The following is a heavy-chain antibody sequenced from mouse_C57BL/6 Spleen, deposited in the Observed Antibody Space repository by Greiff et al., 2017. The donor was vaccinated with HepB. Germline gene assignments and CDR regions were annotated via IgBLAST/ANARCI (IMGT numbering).Heavy chain of an antibody. J-gene: IGHJ2*01. D-gene: IGHD4-1*01. CDR1: GYTFTDYY. CDR2: INPNNGGT. Sequence: VQLKQSGPELVKPGASVKISCKASGYTFTDYYMNWVKQSHGKSLEWIGDINPNNGGTSYNQKFKGKATLTVDKSSSTAYMELRILTSEDSAVYYCARWDWDVYFDYWGQGTTLTVSS. V-gene: IGHV1-26*01. CDR3: ARWDWDVYFDY.